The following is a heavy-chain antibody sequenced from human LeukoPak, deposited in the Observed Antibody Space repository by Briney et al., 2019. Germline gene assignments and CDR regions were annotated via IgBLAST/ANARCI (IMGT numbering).Heavy chain of an antibody. Sequence: GGSLRPSCAASGFSFSSYGIHWVRQAPGKGLEWVAAISSDGSNKHFADSVKGRFTISRDNSKNTLYLQMSSLRAEDTAMYYCAKGHSRGWYYFDYWGQGTLVTVSS. CDR1: GFSFSSYG. D-gene: IGHD6-19*01. V-gene: IGHV3-30*18. CDR2: ISSDGSNK. CDR3: AKGHSRGWYYFDY. J-gene: IGHJ4*02.